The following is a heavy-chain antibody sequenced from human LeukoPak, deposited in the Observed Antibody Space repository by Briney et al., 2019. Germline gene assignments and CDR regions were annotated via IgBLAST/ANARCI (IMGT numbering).Heavy chain of an antibody. V-gene: IGHV3-20*04. CDR3: ARDQSPLNMEYQLPYFDY. Sequence: PGGSLRLSCAASGFAFDDYGMSWVRQAPGKGLEWVSGINWNGGSTGYADSVKGRFTISRDNAKNSLYLQMNSLRAEDTALYYCARDQSPLNMEYQLPYFDYWGQGTLVTVSS. CDR1: GFAFDDYG. CDR2: INWNGGST. J-gene: IGHJ4*02. D-gene: IGHD2-2*01.